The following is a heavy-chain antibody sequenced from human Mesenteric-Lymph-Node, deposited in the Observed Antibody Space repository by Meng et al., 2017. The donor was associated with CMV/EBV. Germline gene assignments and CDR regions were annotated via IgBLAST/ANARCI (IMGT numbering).Heavy chain of an antibody. J-gene: IGHJ6*02. D-gene: IGHD2-2*01. CDR2: IIPILGIA. Sequence: SVKVSCKASGDTFSSYAISWVRQAPGQGLEWMGGIIPILGIANYAQKFQGRVTITADKSTSTACMELSSLRSEDTAVYYCARADIVVVPAAKWGYYYYGMDVWGQGTTVTVSS. V-gene: IGHV1-69*10. CDR1: GDTFSSYA. CDR3: ARADIVVVPAAKWGYYYYGMDV.